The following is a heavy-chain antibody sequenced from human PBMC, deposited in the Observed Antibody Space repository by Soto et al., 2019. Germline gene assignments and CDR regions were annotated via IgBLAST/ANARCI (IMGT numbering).Heavy chain of an antibody. CDR1: GYIFTTYG. V-gene: IGHV1-18*01. CDR3: ARGRYGDY. J-gene: IGHJ4*02. D-gene: IGHD1-1*01. CDR2: ISAHKGNT. Sequence: QVHLVQSGAEVKKPGASVKVSCKGSGYIFTTYGITWVRQAPGQGLEWMGWISAHKGNTNYAQKLQGRVTVTRDTSASTAYMELRILRSDDTAVYYCARGRYGDYWGQGALVTVSS.